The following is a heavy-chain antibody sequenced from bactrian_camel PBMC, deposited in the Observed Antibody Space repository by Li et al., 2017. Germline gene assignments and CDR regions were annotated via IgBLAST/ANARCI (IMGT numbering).Heavy chain of an antibody. D-gene: IGHD3*01. Sequence: HVQLVESGGGLVQPGGSLRLSCAASGFTFSTYPMTWVRRAPGKGLEWVSYINSGGGSTFYAEHVKGRFTISRDNAKNTLYLQLNSTKTEDTAMYYCVNGASDVGYNYWGQGTQVTVS. J-gene: IGHJ4*01. CDR2: INSGGGST. CDR3: VNGASDVGYNY. CDR1: GFTFSTYP. V-gene: IGHV3S37*01.